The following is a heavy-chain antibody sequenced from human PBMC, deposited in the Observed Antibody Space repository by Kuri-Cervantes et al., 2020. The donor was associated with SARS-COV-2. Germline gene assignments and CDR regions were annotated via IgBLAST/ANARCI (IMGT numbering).Heavy chain of an antibody. CDR2: ISSSSSYI. CDR3: ARSYSGSYFDAFDI. Sequence: GESLKISCAASRFTFNTYRMNWVRQAPGKGLEWVSSISSSSSYIYYADSVQGRFTISRDNSKNTLYLQMNSLRAEDTAVYYCARSYSGSYFDAFDIWGQGTMVTVSS. V-gene: IGHV3-21*01. CDR1: RFTFNTYR. J-gene: IGHJ3*02. D-gene: IGHD1-26*01.